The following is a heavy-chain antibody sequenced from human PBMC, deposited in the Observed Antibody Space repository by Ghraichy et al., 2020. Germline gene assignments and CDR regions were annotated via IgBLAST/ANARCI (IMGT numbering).Heavy chain of an antibody. V-gene: IGHV4-59*01. CDR2: IYYSGST. J-gene: IGHJ4*02. D-gene: IGHD1-7*01. CDR1: GGSTSSYY. CDR3: ARAVWGSSHGTYFDY. Sequence: SETLSLTCTVSGGSTSSYYWSWIRQPPGKGLEWIGYIYYSGSTNYTPSLKSRVTISVDTSKNQFSLHLSSVTAADTAVYYCARAVWGSSHGTYFDYWGQGILVTVSS.